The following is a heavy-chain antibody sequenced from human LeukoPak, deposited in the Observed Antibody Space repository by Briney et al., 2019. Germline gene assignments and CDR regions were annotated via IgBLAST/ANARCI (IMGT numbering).Heavy chain of an antibody. CDR1: GYTFTGYY. V-gene: IGHV1-2*02. Sequence: VASVKVSCKASGYTFTGYYMHWVRQAPGQGLEWMGWINPNSGGTNYAQKFQGRVTMTRDTSISTAYMELSRLRSDDTAVYYCARESLDYGDPNASLDYWGQGTLVTVSS. J-gene: IGHJ4*02. CDR2: INPNSGGT. CDR3: ARESLDYGDPNASLDY. D-gene: IGHD4-17*01.